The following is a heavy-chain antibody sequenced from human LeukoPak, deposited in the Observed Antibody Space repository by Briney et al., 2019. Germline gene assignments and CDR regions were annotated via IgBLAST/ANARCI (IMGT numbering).Heavy chain of an antibody. V-gene: IGHV1-2*02. CDR1: GYTFTGYY. J-gene: IGHJ3*02. Sequence: ASVKASCKASGYTFTGYYMHGVRQAPGQGGKWRGWINPNSGGTNYAQKFQGRVTMTRDTSISTAYMELSRLRSDDTAVYYCARLNSGSYRGAFDIWGQGTMVTVSS. D-gene: IGHD1-26*01. CDR2: INPNSGGT. CDR3: ARLNSGSYRGAFDI.